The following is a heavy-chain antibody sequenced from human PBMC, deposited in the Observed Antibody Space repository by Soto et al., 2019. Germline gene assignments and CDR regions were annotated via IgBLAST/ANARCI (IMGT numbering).Heavy chain of an antibody. D-gene: IGHD3-3*01. Sequence: PSETLSLTCAVSGGSITSSNRWAWVRQTTGQGLAWIGESYPGGTTNYNPSLKTRVTISLDKSTNQFSLRLTSVTAADTAVYYCARKGWRFGVVPRGGLDPWGQGSLVTVSS. CDR3: ARKGWRFGVVPRGGLDP. V-gene: IGHV4-4*02. CDR1: GGSITSSNR. CDR2: SYPGGTT. J-gene: IGHJ5*02.